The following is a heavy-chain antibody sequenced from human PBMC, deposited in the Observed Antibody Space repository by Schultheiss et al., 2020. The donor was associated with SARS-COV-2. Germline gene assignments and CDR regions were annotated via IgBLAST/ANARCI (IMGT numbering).Heavy chain of an antibody. J-gene: IGHJ6*02. V-gene: IGHV3-74*01. CDR1: GFTFSSFA. CDR3: ARGYPSSGWPNGMDV. D-gene: IGHD6-19*01. CDR2: IKSDGSRT. Sequence: GESLKISCAASGFTFSSFAMNWVRQAPGKGLEWVSRIKSDGSRTNYADSVKGRFTISRDNSKNTLYLQMNSLRAEDTAVYYCARGYPSSGWPNGMDVWGQGTTVTVSS.